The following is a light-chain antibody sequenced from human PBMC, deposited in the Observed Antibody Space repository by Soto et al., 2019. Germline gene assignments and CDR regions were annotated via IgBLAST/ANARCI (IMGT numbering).Light chain of an antibody. CDR2: GNS. CDR3: QSYDSSLSAL. V-gene: IGLV1-40*01. J-gene: IGLJ3*02. CDR1: SSNIGAGYD. Sequence: QAVVTQPPSVSGAPGQRVTISCTGSSSNIGAGYDVHWYQQLPGTAPKLLIYGNSNRPSGVPDRFSGSKSGTSASLAITGXXXXXXXDYYCQSYDSSLSALFGGGTK.